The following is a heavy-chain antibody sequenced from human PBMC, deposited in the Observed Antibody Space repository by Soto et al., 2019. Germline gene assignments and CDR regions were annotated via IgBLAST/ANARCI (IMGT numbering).Heavy chain of an antibody. CDR3: AKDIRSGTTP. D-gene: IGHD3-3*01. CDR2: ISGSGGST. Sequence: GGSLRLSCEASGSTFSSSAMSWVRQAPGKGLEWVSAISGSGGSTYYADSVKGRFTISRDNSKNTLYLQMNSLRAEDTAVYYCAKDIRSGTTPWGQGTLVTVSS. CDR1: GSTFSSSA. J-gene: IGHJ5*02. V-gene: IGHV3-23*01.